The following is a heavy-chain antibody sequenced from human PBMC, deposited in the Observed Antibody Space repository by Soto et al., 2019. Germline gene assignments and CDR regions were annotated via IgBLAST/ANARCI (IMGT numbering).Heavy chain of an antibody. J-gene: IGHJ6*02. CDR3: ARGNYGMDV. CDR2: IKSDGSST. CDR1: GFSFRSYW. V-gene: IGHV3-74*01. Sequence: EVQLVESGGGLVQPGGSLRLSCAASGFSFRSYWMHWVRKAPGKGLVWVSRIKSDGSSTNYADSVKGRFTSSRDNAKNTLYLQLNSLRVEDTAVYYCARGNYGMDVWGQGTTVTVSS.